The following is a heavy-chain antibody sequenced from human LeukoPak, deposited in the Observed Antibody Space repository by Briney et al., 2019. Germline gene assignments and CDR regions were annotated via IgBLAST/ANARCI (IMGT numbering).Heavy chain of an antibody. Sequence: SETLSLTCAVYGGSFSGYYWSWIRQPPGKGLEWIGEINHSGSTNYNPSLKSRVTISVDTSKNQFSLKLSSVTAADTAVYYCARGYGYLRMDYWGQGTLVTVSS. V-gene: IGHV4-34*01. CDR3: ARGYGYLRMDY. J-gene: IGHJ4*02. CDR2: INHSGST. CDR1: GGSFSGYY. D-gene: IGHD5-18*01.